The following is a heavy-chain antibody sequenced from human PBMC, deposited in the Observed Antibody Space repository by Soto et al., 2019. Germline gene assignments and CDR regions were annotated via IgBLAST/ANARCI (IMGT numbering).Heavy chain of an antibody. CDR2: ISAYNGNT. J-gene: IGHJ6*02. V-gene: IGHV1-18*01. Sequence: QVQLVQSGAEVKKPGASVKVSCKASGYTFTSSGISWVRQAPGQGLEWMGWISAYNGNTNYAQKLQGRVTMTTDTSTSTAYMELRSLRSDDTAVYYCASVLTLNKQVRGGNYYGMDVWGQGTTVTVSS. CDR3: ASVLTLNKQVRGGNYYGMDV. D-gene: IGHD2-8*02. CDR1: GYTFTSSG.